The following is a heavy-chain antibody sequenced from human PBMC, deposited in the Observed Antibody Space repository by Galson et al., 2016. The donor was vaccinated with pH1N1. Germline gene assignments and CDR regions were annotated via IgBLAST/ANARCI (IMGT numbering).Heavy chain of an antibody. CDR3: ARTRESAFDI. D-gene: IGHD3-10*01. J-gene: IGHJ3*02. Sequence: SETLSLTCNVSGTSMTTYYWSWIRQPPGKGLKWIGYAYHRGVAEYSPSLKSRVVISVDASQNRFFLKMNSVTAADTAVYYCARTRESAFDIWGPGTLVTVSS. CDR1: GTSMTTYY. CDR2: AYHRGVA. V-gene: IGHV4-59*01.